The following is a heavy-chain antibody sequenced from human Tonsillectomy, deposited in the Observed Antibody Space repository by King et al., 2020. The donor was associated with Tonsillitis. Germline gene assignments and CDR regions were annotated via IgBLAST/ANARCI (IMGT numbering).Heavy chain of an antibody. CDR3: ARGIAVAGPFDY. Sequence: VQLVESGGGVVQPGRSLRLSCAASGFTFSSYAMHWVRQAPGKGLEWGAVISYDGSNKYYADSVKGRFTISRDNSKNNLYLQMNSLRAEDTAVYYCARGIAVAGPFDYWGQGTLVTVSS. CDR2: ISYDGSNK. CDR1: GFTFSSYA. J-gene: IGHJ4*02. V-gene: IGHV3-30-3*01. D-gene: IGHD6-19*01.